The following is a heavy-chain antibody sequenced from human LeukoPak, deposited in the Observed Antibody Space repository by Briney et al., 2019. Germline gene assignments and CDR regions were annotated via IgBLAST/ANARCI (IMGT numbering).Heavy chain of an antibody. V-gene: IGHV3-74*01. D-gene: IGHD3-3*01. CDR2: INTDGSTT. J-gene: IGHJ4*02. Sequence: GGSLRLSCAASGFTFSGYWMHWVRQAPGKGLVWVSRINTDGSTTNYADSVKGRFTISRDNAKNTLYLQMNSLRAEDTAVYYCARVLQGEWFFDYWGQGTLVTVSS. CDR3: ARVLQGEWFFDY. CDR1: GFTFSGYW.